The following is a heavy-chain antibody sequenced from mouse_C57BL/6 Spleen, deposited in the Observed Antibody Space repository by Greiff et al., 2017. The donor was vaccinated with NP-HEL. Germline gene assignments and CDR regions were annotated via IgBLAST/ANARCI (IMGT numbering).Heavy chain of an antibody. CDR2: ISSGSSTI. J-gene: IGHJ4*01. D-gene: IGHD1-1*01. CDR1: GFTFSDYG. CDR3: ARLLSSYGYYAMDY. V-gene: IGHV5-17*01. Sequence: EVQLVESGGGLVKPGGSLKLSCAASGFTFSDYGMHWVRQAPEKGLEWVAYISSGSSTIYYADTVKGRFTISRDNAKNTLFLQMTSLRSEDTAMYYCARLLSSYGYYAMDYWGQGTSVTVSS.